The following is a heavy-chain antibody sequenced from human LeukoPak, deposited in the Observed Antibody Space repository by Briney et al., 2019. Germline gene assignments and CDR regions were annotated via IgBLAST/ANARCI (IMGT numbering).Heavy chain of an antibody. V-gene: IGHV1-69*05. Sequence: VKVSCKASGDTFSSHAISWVRQAPGQGLEWMGGIIPNSGATSYAQNFQGRVTITTDESTSTAYMELSSLRSEDTAVYFCARDRDDIVVVPAAADAFDIWGQGTMVTVSS. J-gene: IGHJ3*02. CDR2: IIPNSGAT. CDR3: ARDRDDIVVVPAAADAFDI. D-gene: IGHD2-2*01. CDR1: GDTFSSHA.